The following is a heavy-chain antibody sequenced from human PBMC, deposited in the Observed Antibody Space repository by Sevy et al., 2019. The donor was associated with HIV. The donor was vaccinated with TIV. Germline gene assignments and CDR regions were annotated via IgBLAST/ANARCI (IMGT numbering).Heavy chain of an antibody. J-gene: IGHJ6*02. CDR2: ISAYNGNT. Sequence: ASVKVSCKASGYTLTSYGISWVRQAPGQGLEWMGWISAYNGNTNYAQKLQGRVTMTTDTSTSTAYMELRSLRSDDTAVYYCARQRRIAAMVYYYGMDVWGQGSTVTVSS. D-gene: IGHD5-18*01. CDR1: GYTLTSYG. V-gene: IGHV1-18*01. CDR3: ARQRRIAAMVYYYGMDV.